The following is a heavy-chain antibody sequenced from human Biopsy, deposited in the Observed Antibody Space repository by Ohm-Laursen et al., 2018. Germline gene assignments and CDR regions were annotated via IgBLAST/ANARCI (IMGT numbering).Heavy chain of an antibody. CDR3: AKVGGPSYGDYVYFDF. Sequence: SLRLSCTASGFRFSNNGMHWVRQAPGKGLEWLAVISDDGFHKYYADSVKGRFTISRDNSQNTLYLQMNNLRAEDTAVYYCAKVGGPSYGDYVYFDFWGQGALVTVSS. V-gene: IGHV3-30*18. CDR1: GFRFSNNG. CDR2: ISDDGFHK. D-gene: IGHD4-17*01. J-gene: IGHJ4*02.